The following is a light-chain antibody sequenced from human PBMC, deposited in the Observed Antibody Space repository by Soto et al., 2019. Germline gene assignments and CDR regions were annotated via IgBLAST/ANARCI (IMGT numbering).Light chain of an antibody. CDR1: QTISSS. Sequence: DIQMTQSPSSLSASVGDRVTITCRPSQTISSSLNWYQLKPGKPPKLLIYAISNLQSGVPSRFSGSGSGTDFTLTISSLQPEDFATYHCQQSYSTPWTFGQGTEVAIK. V-gene: IGKV1-39*01. J-gene: IGKJ1*01. CDR2: AIS. CDR3: QQSYSTPWT.